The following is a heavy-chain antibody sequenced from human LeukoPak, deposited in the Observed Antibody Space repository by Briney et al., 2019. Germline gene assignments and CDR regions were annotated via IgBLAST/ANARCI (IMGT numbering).Heavy chain of an antibody. Sequence: PGGSLRLSCATSGFTFSSYGMHWVRQAPGKGLEWVAVIWCDGSNKYYADSVKGRFTISRDDSKNTVNLQMDSLRAEDTAVYYCVRDQTWYFDLWGRGTLVTVSS. CDR2: IWCDGSNK. V-gene: IGHV3-33*01. CDR3: VRDQTWYFDL. CDR1: GFTFSSYG. J-gene: IGHJ2*01.